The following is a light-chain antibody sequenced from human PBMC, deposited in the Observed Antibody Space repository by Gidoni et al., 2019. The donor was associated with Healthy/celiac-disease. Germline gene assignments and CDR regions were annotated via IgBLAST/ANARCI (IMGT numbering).Light chain of an antibody. CDR1: QSISSW. V-gene: IGKV1-5*03. Sequence: DIKMTRSPSTLSASVGDRVTITCRASQSISSWLAWYQQKPGKAPKLLIYKASSLESGVPSRFSGSGSGTEFTLTISSLQPDDFATYYCQQYNSYPWTFXQXTKVEIK. CDR3: QQYNSYPWT. CDR2: KAS. J-gene: IGKJ1*01.